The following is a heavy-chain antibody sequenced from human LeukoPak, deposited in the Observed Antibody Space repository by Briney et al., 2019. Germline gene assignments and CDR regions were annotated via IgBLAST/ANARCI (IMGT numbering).Heavy chain of an antibody. CDR2: ISGSGGST. CDR1: GFTFSSYA. Sequence: GGSLRLSCAASGFTFSSYAMSWVRQAPGKGLEWVSAISGSGGSTYYADSVKGRFTISRDNSKNTLYLQMNSLRAEDTAVYYFAKGSTVTTWYNWFDPWGQGTLVTVSS. D-gene: IGHD4-17*01. J-gene: IGHJ5*02. CDR3: AKGSTVTTWYNWFDP. V-gene: IGHV3-23*01.